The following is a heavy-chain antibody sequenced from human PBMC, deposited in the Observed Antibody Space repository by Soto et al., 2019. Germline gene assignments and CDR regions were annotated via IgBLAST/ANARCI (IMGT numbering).Heavy chain of an antibody. D-gene: IGHD2-2*01. J-gene: IGHJ6*02. CDR2: VDPNTGDT. CDR3: ARDPRGWCPGTSCFANYYYAMDV. CDR1: GYTFTDYH. Sequence: QVQLVQSGAEVKKPGASVKVSCKASGYTFTDYHIHWMRQAPGQGLEWMGWVDPNTGDTNYAQKFQGRVTMTRGTSVNTAHMELSSLTSDDTAVFYCARDPRGWCPGTSCFANYYYAMDVWGQGTTVIVS. V-gene: IGHV1-2*02.